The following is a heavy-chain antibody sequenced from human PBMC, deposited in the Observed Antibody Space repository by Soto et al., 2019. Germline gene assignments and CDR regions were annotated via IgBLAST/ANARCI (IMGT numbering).Heavy chain of an antibody. D-gene: IGHD6-6*01. Sequence: SGGSLRLSCAASGFTLSSYSMNWVRQAPGKGLEWVSSISSSSSYIYYADSVKGRFTISRDNAKNSLYLQMNSLRAEDTAVYYCARGIAAAWFDPWGQGTLVTVSS. CDR1: GFTLSSYS. V-gene: IGHV3-21*01. CDR2: ISSSSSYI. CDR3: ARGIAAAWFDP. J-gene: IGHJ5*02.